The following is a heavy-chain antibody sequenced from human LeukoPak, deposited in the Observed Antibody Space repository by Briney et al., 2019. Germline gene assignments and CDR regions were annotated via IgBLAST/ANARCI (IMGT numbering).Heavy chain of an antibody. CDR2: INPNSGGT. D-gene: IGHD2-2*01. Sequence: GASVKVSCKASGYTFTGYYMHWVRQAPGQGLEWMGWINPNSGGTNYAQKVQGRVTMTRDTSISTAYMELSRLRSDETAVYYCARGTLNRPYCSSTSCYVPFDYWGQGTLVTVSS. CDR3: ARGTLNRPYCSSTSCYVPFDY. J-gene: IGHJ4*02. V-gene: IGHV1-2*02. CDR1: GYTFTGYY.